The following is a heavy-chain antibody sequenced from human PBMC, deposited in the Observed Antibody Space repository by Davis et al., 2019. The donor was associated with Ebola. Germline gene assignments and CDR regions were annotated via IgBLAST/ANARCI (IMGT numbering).Heavy chain of an antibody. V-gene: IGHV3-64D*06. D-gene: IGHD1-7*01. CDR1: GFTFSSYA. CDR3: ATRFSNSDGALDI. CDR2: ITGHGDST. J-gene: IGHJ3*02. Sequence: GESLKISCAASGFTFSSYAMHWVRQAPGKGLEYVSGITGHGDSTYYADSVKGRFTISRDNSKNTLYLQMSSLRAEDTAVYYCATRFSNSDGALDIWGRGTLVTVSS.